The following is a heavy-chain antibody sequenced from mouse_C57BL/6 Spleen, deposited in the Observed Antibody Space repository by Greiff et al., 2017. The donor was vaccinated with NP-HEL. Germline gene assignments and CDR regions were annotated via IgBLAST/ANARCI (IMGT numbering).Heavy chain of an antibody. V-gene: IGHV1-18*01. J-gene: IGHJ3*01. Sequence: VQLKQSGPELVKPGASVKIPCKASGYTFTDYNMDWVKQSHGKSLEWIGDINPNNGGTIYNQKFKGKATLTVDKSSSTAYMELRSLTSEDTAVYYCAQRLRLPWFAYWGQGTLVTVSA. D-gene: IGHD3-2*02. CDR2: INPNNGGT. CDR1: GYTFTDYN. CDR3: AQRLRLPWFAY.